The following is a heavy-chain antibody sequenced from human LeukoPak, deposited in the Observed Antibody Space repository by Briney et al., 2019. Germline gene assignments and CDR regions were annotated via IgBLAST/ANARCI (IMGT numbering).Heavy chain of an antibody. D-gene: IGHD3-16*02. CDR1: GGTFSSYA. CDR2: IIPIFGTA. V-gene: IGHV1-69*05. CDR3: ARDLPYDYVWGSYRSDAFDI. Sequence: SVKVSCKASGGTFSSYAISWVRQAPRQGLEWMGGIIPIFGTANYAQKFQGRVTITTDESTSTAYMELSSLRSEDTAVYYCARDLPYDYVWGSYRSDAFDIWGQGTMVTVSS. J-gene: IGHJ3*02.